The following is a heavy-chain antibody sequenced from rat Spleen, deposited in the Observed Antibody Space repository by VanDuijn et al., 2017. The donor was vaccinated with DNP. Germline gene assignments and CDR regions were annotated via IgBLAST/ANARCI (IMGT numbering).Heavy chain of an antibody. CDR1: GFIFSNYW. J-gene: IGHJ2*01. CDR2: ITNAGGST. D-gene: IGHD1-4*01. CDR3: AGRPPPTRGPFDY. Sequence: EVQLVESGGGPVQPGRSLKLSCVASGFIFSNYWMTWIRQAPGKGLEWVASITNAGGSTYYPDSVKGRFSLSRDNAKSTLYLQVNSLRSEDTATYYCAGRPPPTRGPFDYWGQGVTVTVSS. V-gene: IGHV5-31*01.